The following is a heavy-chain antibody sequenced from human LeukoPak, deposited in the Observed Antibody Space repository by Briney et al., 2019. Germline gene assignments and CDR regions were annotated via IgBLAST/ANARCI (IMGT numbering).Heavy chain of an antibody. CDR2: IIPILGIA. D-gene: IGHD5-12*01. Sequence: SVKVSCKASGGTFSSYAISWVRQAPGQGLEWMGRIIPILGIANYAQKFQGRVTITADKSTRTAYMELSSLRSEDTAVYYCARDSATDLRWGYDYWGQGTLVTVSS. CDR3: ARDSATDLRWGYDY. CDR1: GGTFSSYA. V-gene: IGHV1-69*04. J-gene: IGHJ4*02.